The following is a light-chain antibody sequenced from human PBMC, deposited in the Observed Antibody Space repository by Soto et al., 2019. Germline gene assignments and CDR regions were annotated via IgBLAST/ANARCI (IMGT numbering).Light chain of an antibody. CDR1: SGHSSYI. Sequence: QPVLTQSSSASASLGSSVKLTCTLSSGHSSYIIAWHQQQPGQAPRYLMKLEGSGSYNKGSGVPDRFSGSSSGADRYLTISILQFEDEADYYCATWNSHTHTVFGGGTKLTVL. CDR2: LEGSGSY. CDR3: ATWNSHTHTV. V-gene: IGLV4-60*02. J-gene: IGLJ3*02.